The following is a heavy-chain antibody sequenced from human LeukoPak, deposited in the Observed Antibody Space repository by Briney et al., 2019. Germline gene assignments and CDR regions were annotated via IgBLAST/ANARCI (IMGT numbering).Heavy chain of an antibody. CDR1: GFTVSSNY. V-gene: IGHV3-53*01. CDR3: ARDGDSGSYRWEAFDI. Sequence: PGGSLRLSCAASGFTVSSNYMSWVRQAPGKGLEWVSVIYSGGGTYYADSVKGRFTISRDNSKYTLYLQMNSLRAEDTAVYYCARDGDSGSYRWEAFDIWGQGTMVTVSS. D-gene: IGHD1-26*01. J-gene: IGHJ3*02. CDR2: IYSGGGT.